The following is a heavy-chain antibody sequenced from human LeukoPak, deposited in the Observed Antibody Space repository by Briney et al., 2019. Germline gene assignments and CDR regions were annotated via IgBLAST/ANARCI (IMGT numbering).Heavy chain of an antibody. CDR3: ARGRVSSSTWYSTYYYYFYMDV. CDR2: VDHTGST. V-gene: IGHV4-59*01. CDR1: DDSITIYY. J-gene: IGHJ6*03. Sequence: SETLSLTCTVSDDSITIYYWTWIRQPPGKGLEWIGYVDHTGSTNFNPSLNGRVSISRDTSKNLFSLRLRSVTAADTAVYFCARGRVSSSTWYSTYYYYFYMDVWGKGTTVTVSS. D-gene: IGHD1-1*01.